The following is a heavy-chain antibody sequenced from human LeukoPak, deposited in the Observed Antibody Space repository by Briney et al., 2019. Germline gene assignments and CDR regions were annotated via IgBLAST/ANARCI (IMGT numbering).Heavy chain of an antibody. V-gene: IGHV3-7*01. D-gene: IGHD3-16*02. CDR3: ARDPSSITFGGVIGDY. J-gene: IGHJ4*02. CDR1: GFTFDDYG. CDR2: INQDGSEK. Sequence: PGGSLRLSCAASGFTFDDYGMSWVRQAPGKGLEWVANINQDGSEKYYVDSVKGRFTISRDNAKNSLYLQMNSLRAEDTSVYYCARDPSSITFGGVIGDYWGQGTLVTVSS.